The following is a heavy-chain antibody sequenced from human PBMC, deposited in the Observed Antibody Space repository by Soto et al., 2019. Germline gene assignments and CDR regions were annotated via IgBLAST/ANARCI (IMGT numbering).Heavy chain of an antibody. CDR2: IYPGDSDT. CDR3: ARLGGSRIEEWVVAATLDY. Sequence: GESLKISCKGSGYSFTSYWIGWVRQMPGKGLEWMGIIYPGDSDTRYSPSFQGQVTISADKSISTAYLQWSSLKASDTAMYYCARLGGSRIEEWVVAATLDYWGQGTLVTVSS. V-gene: IGHV5-51*01. CDR1: GYSFTSYW. J-gene: IGHJ4*02. D-gene: IGHD2-15*01.